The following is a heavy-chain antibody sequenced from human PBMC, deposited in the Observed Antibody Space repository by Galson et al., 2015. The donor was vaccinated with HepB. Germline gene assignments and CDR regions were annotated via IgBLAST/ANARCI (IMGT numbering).Heavy chain of an antibody. V-gene: IGHV3-74*01. D-gene: IGHD6-19*01. J-gene: IGHJ3*02. CDR1: GFTFSSYW. CDR3: AREFVAVACRNSDAFDI. Sequence: SLRLSCAASGFTFSSYWMHWVRQVPGKGLVWVSRINSDGSSISYADSGQGRFTISRDNAKNTLNLQMNSLRAEDTAVYYCAREFVAVACRNSDAFDIWGQGTMVTVSS. CDR2: INSDGSSI.